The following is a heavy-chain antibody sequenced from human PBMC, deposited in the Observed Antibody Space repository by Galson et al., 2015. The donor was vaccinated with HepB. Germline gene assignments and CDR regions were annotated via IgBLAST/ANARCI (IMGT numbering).Heavy chain of an antibody. V-gene: IGHV4-4*02. CDR3: ARGVYHFDY. CDR2: IYHSGTT. CDR1: GGSMSSNNW. Sequence: LSLTCAVSGGSMSSNNWWSWVRPPPGKRLEWIGVIYHSGTTNYNPSLKSRVTISVGKSKNQFSLKLRSVTAEDTVVYYCARGVYHFDYWGQGTLVTVSS. J-gene: IGHJ4*02. D-gene: IGHD3-16*01.